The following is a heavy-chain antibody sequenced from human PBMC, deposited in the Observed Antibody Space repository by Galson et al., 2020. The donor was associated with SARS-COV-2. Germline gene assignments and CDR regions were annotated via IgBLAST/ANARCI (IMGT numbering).Heavy chain of an antibody. V-gene: IGHV4-59*01. D-gene: IGHD6-19*01. CDR1: GGSISSYY. J-gene: IGHJ4*02. CDR2: IYYSGST. CDR3: ARGLGEEDSSGGDFDY. Sequence: SETLFLTCTVSGGSISSYYWSWIRQPPGKGLEWIGYIYYSGSTNYNPSLKSRVTISVDTSKNQFSLKLSSVTAADTAVYYCARGLGEEDSSGGDFDYWGQGTLVTVSS.